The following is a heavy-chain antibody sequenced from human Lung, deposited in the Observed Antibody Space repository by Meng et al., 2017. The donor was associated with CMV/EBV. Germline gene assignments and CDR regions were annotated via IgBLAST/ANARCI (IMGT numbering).Heavy chain of an antibody. Sequence: QGHVGEAGPALVKPSGNPSLTCAASCDSNTNQKWWGRVRQPPGKVQQWIGEIPHRDSSAYNPTLTSRVSMSIDKTKNQFSLKLTSVTAADMAVYHCLRRSGGSVWGQGTLVTVSS. CDR2: IPHRDSS. CDR1: CDSNTNQKW. V-gene: IGHV4-4*02. J-gene: IGHJ4*02. D-gene: IGHD3-10*01. CDR3: LRRSGGSV.